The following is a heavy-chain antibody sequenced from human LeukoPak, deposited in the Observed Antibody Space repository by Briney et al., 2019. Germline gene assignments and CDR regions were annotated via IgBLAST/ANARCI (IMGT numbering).Heavy chain of an antibody. Sequence: SLTLSCAVSGSTFDDYAMHCFRQPPGKGLEWVSGISWNSDSIDYADSVKGRFTISRDNAKNFLYLQMNSLRAADTALYFGARIGYWGQGTLVTVSS. D-gene: IGHD2-15*01. CDR1: GSTFDDYA. CDR2: ISWNSDSI. V-gene: IGHV3-9*01. J-gene: IGHJ4*02. CDR3: ARIGY.